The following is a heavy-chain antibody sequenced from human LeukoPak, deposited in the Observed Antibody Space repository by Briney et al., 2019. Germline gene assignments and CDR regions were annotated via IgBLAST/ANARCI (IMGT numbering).Heavy chain of an antibody. CDR2: IYTSGST. D-gene: IGHD6-6*01. CDR1: GGSISSGSYY. J-gene: IGHJ5*02. Sequence: SETLSLTCTVSGGSISSGSYYWSWVRQPAGKGLEWIGRIYTSGSTNYNPSLKSRVTTSVDTSKNQFSLKLSSVTAADTAVCYCARGRQLVAHWGQGTLVTVSS. V-gene: IGHV4-61*02. CDR3: ARGRQLVAH.